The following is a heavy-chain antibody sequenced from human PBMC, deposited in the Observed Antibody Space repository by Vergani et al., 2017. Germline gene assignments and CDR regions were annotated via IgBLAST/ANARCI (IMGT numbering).Heavy chain of an antibody. D-gene: IGHD3-10*01. J-gene: IGHJ1*01. CDR2: ISSGGGDI. V-gene: IGHV3-23*01. CDR1: GFTFDTYT. Sequence: EVQLLESGGGLVQPGGSRRLSCAAAGFTFDTYTMTYVRQAPGKGLEWVANISSGGGDIFYADSVKGRFTISRDNSKNTLFLQMNSLKAEDTAVYYCTTAWGLYYLHGEYFQYWGRGTLVSV. CDR3: TTAWGLYYLHGEYFQY.